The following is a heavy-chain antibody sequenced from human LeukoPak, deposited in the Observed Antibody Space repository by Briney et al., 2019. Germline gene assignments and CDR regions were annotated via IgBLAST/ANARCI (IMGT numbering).Heavy chain of an antibody. CDR2: ISAYNGNT. CDR3: ARDSPAGNVEAPYDSSGYRGAFDI. Sequence: GASVKVSCKASGYTFTSYGISWVRQAPGQGLEWMGWISAYNGNTNYAQKLQGRVTMTTETSTSTAYMELRSLRSDDTAVYYCARDSPAGNVEAPYDSSGYRGAFDIWGQGTMVTVSS. CDR1: GYTFTSYG. J-gene: IGHJ3*02. V-gene: IGHV1-18*01. D-gene: IGHD3-22*01.